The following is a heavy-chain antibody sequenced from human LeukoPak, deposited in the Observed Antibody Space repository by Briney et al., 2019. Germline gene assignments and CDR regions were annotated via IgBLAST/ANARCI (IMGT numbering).Heavy chain of an antibody. CDR3: ARDQGLTAPPPYGLDV. V-gene: IGHV1-69*04. Sequence: GASVKVSCKASGGXFSSYAISWVRQAPGQGLEWMGRIIPVLNITTYAQKFQGSVTITADTSTSTVYMELSSLRSEETAVYYCARDQGLTAPPPYGLDVWGQGTTVIVSS. CDR1: GGXFSSYA. CDR2: IIPVLNIT. J-gene: IGHJ6*02. D-gene: IGHD5-18*01.